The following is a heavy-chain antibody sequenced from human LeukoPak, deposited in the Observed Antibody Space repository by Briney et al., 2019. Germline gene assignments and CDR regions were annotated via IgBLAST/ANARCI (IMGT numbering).Heavy chain of an antibody. CDR1: GGSISSYY. J-gene: IGHJ6*03. V-gene: IGHV4-59*01. CDR2: IYYSGST. D-gene: IGHD3-3*01. CDR3: ASMMYADFWSGYLPHYYYYYYYMDV. Sequence: SETLSLTCTVSGGSISSYYWSWIRQPPGKGLEWIGYIYYSGSTNYNPSLKSRVTISVDTSKNQFSLKLTSVTSADTAVYYCASMMYADFWSGYLPHYYYYYYYMDVWGKGTTVTVSS.